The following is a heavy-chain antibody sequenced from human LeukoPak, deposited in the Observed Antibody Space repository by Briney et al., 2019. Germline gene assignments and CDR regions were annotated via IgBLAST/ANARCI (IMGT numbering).Heavy chain of an antibody. CDR1: GFTFSSYA. Sequence: PGGSLRLSCAASGFTFSSYAMHWVRQAPGKGLEYVSAISSNGGSTYYANSVKGRFTISRDNSKNTLYLQMGSLRAEDMAVYYCARDGTVVTPGAFDIWGQGTMVTVSS. J-gene: IGHJ3*02. D-gene: IGHD4-23*01. V-gene: IGHV3-64*01. CDR2: ISSNGGST. CDR3: ARDGTVVTPGAFDI.